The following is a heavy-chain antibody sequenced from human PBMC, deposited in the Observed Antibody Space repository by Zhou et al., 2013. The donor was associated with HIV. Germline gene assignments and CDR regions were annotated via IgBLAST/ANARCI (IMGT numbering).Heavy chain of an antibody. D-gene: IGHD3-22*01. CDR3: ARDRTDYYDSSVFYYYMDV. J-gene: IGHJ6*03. V-gene: IGHV1-24*01. Sequence: QVLLLQSGAEVKEPGASVTLSCKVSGYILTQLSMHWVRQAPGKGLEWMGRADGEYDDALYAHNFQGRVVMTGDTTTDTVYMQLRSLRPDDTAVYYCARDRTDYYDSSVFYYYMDVWGTGTTVTVSS. CDR1: GYILTQLS. CDR2: ADGEYDDA.